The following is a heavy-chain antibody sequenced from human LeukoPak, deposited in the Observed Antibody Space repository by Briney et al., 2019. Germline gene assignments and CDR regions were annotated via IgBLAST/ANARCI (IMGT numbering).Heavy chain of an antibody. CDR1: GFTFSTYW. CDR3: ARGRGRIVGAHFDY. CDR2: INSDVRST. Sequence: GGSLRLSCAASGFTFSTYWMHWVRQAPGKGLVWVSHINSDVRSTSYADSVKGRFTISRDNARNTLYLQMNSLRAEDTAVYYCARGRGRIVGAHFDYWGQGTLVTVSS. D-gene: IGHD1-26*01. V-gene: IGHV3-74*01. J-gene: IGHJ4*02.